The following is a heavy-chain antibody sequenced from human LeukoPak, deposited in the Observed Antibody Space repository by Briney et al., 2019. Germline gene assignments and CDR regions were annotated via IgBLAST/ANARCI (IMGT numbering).Heavy chain of an antibody. D-gene: IGHD6-6*01. V-gene: IGHV3-21*01. CDR1: GFTFSIYT. CDR3: AREEDSSTIRSSHGMDV. J-gene: IGHJ6*02. Sequence: GGSLRLSCATSGFTFSIYTLNWVRQAPGKGLEWVSCISSGGTYIYNADSVKGRFTISRDNAKNSLYLQMNNLRAEDTAVYYCAREEDSSTIRSSHGMDVWGQGTTVTVSS. CDR2: ISSGGTYI.